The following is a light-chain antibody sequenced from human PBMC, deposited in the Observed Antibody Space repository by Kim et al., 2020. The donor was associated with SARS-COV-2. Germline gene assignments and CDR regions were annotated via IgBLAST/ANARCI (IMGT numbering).Light chain of an antibody. CDR2: WAS. Sequence: ATINCKSSQSVLYSSNNKNYLGWYRQKPGQPPKLLIYWASTRESGVPDRISGSGSGTDFTLTISSLQAEDVAVYYCQQYYSLPLTFGGGTKVDIK. J-gene: IGKJ4*01. CDR1: QSVLYSSNNKNY. CDR3: QQYYSLPLT. V-gene: IGKV4-1*01.